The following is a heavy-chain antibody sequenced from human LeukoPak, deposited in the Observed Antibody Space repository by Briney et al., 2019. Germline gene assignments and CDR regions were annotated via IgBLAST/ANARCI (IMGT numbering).Heavy chain of an antibody. CDR1: GGSFSGYY. J-gene: IGHJ6*02. V-gene: IGHV4-59*01. CDR2: IYYSGST. D-gene: IGHD7-27*01. CDR3: ARDAGEGGYYYGMDV. Sequence: PSETLSLTCAVYGGSFSGYYWSWIRQPPGKGLEWIGYIYYSGSTNYNPSLKSRVTISVDTSKNQFSLKLSSVTAADTAVYYCARDAGEGGYYYGMDVWGQGTTVTVSS.